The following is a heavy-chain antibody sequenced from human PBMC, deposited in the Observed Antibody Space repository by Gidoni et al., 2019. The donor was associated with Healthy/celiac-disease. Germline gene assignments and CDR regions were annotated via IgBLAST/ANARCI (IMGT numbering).Heavy chain of an antibody. D-gene: IGHD6-13*01. CDR2: IYYSGST. Sequence: QVQLQESGPGLVKPSETLSLTCTVSGGSISSYYWSWIRQPPGKGLEWIGYIYYSGSTNYNPSLKSRVTISVDTSKNQFSLKLSSVTAADTAVYYCARVPDPGYSTNYGMDVWGQGTTVTVSS. J-gene: IGHJ6*02. CDR3: ARVPDPGYSTNYGMDV. CDR1: GGSISSYY. V-gene: IGHV4-59*01.